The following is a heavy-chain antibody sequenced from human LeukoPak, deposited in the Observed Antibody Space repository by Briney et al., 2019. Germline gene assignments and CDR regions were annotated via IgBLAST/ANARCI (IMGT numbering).Heavy chain of an antibody. Sequence: PGGSLRLSCAASGFTFSSYAMHWVRQAPGKGLEYVSAISSNGGSTYYANSVKGRFTISRDNSKNTLYLQMGSLRAEDMAVYYCARDGGGDTMGDPGSYYGMDVWGQGTTVTVSS. J-gene: IGHJ6*02. V-gene: IGHV3-64*01. CDR1: GFTFSSYA. CDR3: ARDGGGDTMGDPGSYYGMDV. CDR2: ISSNGGST. D-gene: IGHD3-10*01.